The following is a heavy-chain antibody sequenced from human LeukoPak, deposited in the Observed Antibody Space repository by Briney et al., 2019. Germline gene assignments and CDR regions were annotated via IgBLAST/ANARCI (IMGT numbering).Heavy chain of an antibody. J-gene: IGHJ4*02. CDR1: GGTFSSYT. D-gene: IGHD7-27*01. CDR2: IIPILGIA. Sequence: SVKVSCKASGGTFSSYTISWVRQAPGQGLEWMGRIIPILGIANYAQKFQGRVTITADKSTSTAYMELSSLRSEDTAVYYCARASNWGSFGYWGQGTLVTVSS. V-gene: IGHV1-69*02. CDR3: ARASNWGSFGY.